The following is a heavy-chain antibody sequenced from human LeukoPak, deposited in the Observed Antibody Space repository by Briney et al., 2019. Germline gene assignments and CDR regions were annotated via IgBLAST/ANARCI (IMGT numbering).Heavy chain of an antibody. Sequence: AASVKVSCKASGGTFRSSAISWVRQAPGQGLEWMGRIIPIPGRANYAQKFQGRVTMTEDTSTDTAYMELSSLRSEDTAVYYCATKGWGYSYGLDAFDIWGQGTMVTVSS. CDR1: GGTFRSSA. V-gene: IGHV1-69*04. J-gene: IGHJ3*02. CDR3: ATKGWGYSYGLDAFDI. CDR2: IIPIPGRA. D-gene: IGHD5-18*01.